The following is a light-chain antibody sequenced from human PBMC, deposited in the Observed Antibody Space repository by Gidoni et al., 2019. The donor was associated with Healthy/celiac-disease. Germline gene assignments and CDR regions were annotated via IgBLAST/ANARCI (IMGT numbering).Light chain of an antibody. V-gene: IGKV1-39*01. CDR2: AAS. CDR1: QSISSY. Sequence: DIQMTQSPSSLSASVGDRVTITCRASQSISSYLNWYQQKPGKAPKLLIYAASSLQSGVPSRFSGSRSGTDFTLTISSLQPEDFATYYCQQSYSTLLTFGQGTRLEIK. CDR3: QQSYSTLLT. J-gene: IGKJ5*01.